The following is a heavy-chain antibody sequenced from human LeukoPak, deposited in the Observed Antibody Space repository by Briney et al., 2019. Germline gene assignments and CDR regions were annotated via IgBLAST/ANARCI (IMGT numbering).Heavy chain of an antibody. CDR3: ARTKSQSGSYRYYFDS. CDR1: GGSVGSGGHF. CDR2: IYSTGST. J-gene: IGHJ4*02. V-gene: IGHV4-61*08. Sequence: SETLSLTCAVSGGSVGSGGHFWSWIRQPPGKGLEWIGYIYSTGSTNYNPSLKSRNTMSVDTSKNQFSLKLSSVIAADTAVYYCARTKSQSGSYRYYFDSWGQGTLVTVSS. D-gene: IGHD1-26*01.